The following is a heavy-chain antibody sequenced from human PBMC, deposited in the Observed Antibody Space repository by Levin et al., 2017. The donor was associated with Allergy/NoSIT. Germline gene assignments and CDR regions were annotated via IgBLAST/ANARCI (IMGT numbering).Heavy chain of an antibody. Sequence: GGSLRLSCAASGFTFSSYAMSWVRQAPGKGLEWVSAISGSGGSTYYADSVKGRFTISRDNSKNTLYLQMNSLRAEDTAVYYCAKDLYYDILTGYSSPPPGFDYWGQGTLVTVSS. CDR1: GFTFSSYA. D-gene: IGHD3-9*01. J-gene: IGHJ4*02. CDR2: ISGSGGST. CDR3: AKDLYYDILTGYSSPPPGFDY. V-gene: IGHV3-23*01.